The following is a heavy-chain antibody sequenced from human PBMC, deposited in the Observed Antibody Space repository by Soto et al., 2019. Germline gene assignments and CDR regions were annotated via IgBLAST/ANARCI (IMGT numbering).Heavy chain of an antibody. CDR1: GFTFSSYA. D-gene: IGHD6-13*01. CDR2: FTASGGRT. Sequence: EVQLLESGGGLVQPGGSLRISCAASGFTFSSYAMSWVRQAPGKGLEWVSSFTASGGRTYNSDSVKGRFTISRDNSKNTLYLQMNSLGAEDSAVYYCARGTLVGGGGSSSWFQRNNYDHYDYMDVWGKGTTVTVSS. CDR3: ARGTLVGGGGSSSWFQRNNYDHYDYMDV. J-gene: IGHJ6*03. V-gene: IGHV3-23*01.